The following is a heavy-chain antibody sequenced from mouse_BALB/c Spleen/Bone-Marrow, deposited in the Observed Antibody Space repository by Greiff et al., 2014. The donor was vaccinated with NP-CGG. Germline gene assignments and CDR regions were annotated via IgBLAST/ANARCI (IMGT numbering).Heavy chain of an antibody. D-gene: IGHD1-1*01. CDR1: GYTFTSYW. CDR2: IYPGSDST. J-gene: IGHJ2*01. V-gene: IGHV1-55*01. CDR3: AKEKNYAFDY. Sequence: QVQLQQSGADLVKPGTSVKMSCKASGYTFTSYWMPWVKQRPGQGLEWIGDIYPGSDSTNYNEKFKSKATLTVDTYSSTAYMQLSNRTTENSAVYYSAKEKNYAFDYWGQGTTLTVSS.